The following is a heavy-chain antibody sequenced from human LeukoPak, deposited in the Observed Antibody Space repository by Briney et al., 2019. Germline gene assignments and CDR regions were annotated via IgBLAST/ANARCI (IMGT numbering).Heavy chain of an antibody. CDR2: INTNTGNP. J-gene: IGHJ4*02. D-gene: IGHD6-19*01. CDR1: GYTFTRYA. V-gene: IGHV7-4-1*02. CDR3: ARDQRVAGVSNFDS. Sequence: ASVKVSCKASGYTFTRYAMNWLRQAAGQGVEWMGWINTNTGNPTYAQAFTGWFVFSLDTYASTASLQISSLSTGDTAVYYCARDQRVAGVSNFDSWGQGTLVTVSS.